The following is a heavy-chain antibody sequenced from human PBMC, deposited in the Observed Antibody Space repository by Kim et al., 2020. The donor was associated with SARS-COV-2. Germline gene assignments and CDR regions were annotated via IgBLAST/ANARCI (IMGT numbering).Heavy chain of an antibody. J-gene: IGHJ6*03. CDR3: ASRLRNDLEWTNYYYMDV. CDR2: INPSGGGT. V-gene: IGHV1-46*01. Sequence: ASVKVSCKASGYTFTSYYMHWVRQAPGQGLEWMGIINPSGGGTSYAQKFQGRVIMTRDTSTSTVYMELSSLRSEDTAVYYCASRLRNDLEWTNYYYMDVWGKGTTVTVSS. D-gene: IGHD3-3*01. CDR1: GYTFTSYY.